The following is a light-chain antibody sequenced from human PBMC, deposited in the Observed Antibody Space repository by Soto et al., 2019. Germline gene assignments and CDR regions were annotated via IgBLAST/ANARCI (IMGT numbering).Light chain of an antibody. V-gene: IGLV2-23*02. CDR2: EVS. CDR3: CSHAGRRTWV. Sequence: QSVLTQPASVSGSPGQSITISCTGTSSDVGSHSLVSWYQQQPGKAPKLIISEVSNRPSGVSDRFSGSKSGNTASLTISGLQAEDEADYYCCSHAGRRTWVFGGGTKVTVL. J-gene: IGLJ2*01. CDR1: SSDVGSHSL.